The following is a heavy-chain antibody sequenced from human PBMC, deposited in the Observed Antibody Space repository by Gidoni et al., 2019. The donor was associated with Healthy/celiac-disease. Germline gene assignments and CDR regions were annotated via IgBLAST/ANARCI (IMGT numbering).Heavy chain of an antibody. Sequence: EVQLVESGGGLVQPGRSLRLSCAASGFTFDDYAMHWVRQAPGKGLEWVSGISWNSGSIGYADSVKGRFTISRDNAKNSLYLQMNSLRAEDTALYYCAKDLGEDIVVVPAAMAPYDAFDIWGQGTMVTVSS. CDR3: AKDLGEDIVVVPAAMAPYDAFDI. D-gene: IGHD2-2*01. V-gene: IGHV3-9*01. J-gene: IGHJ3*02. CDR2: ISWNSGSI. CDR1: GFTFDDYA.